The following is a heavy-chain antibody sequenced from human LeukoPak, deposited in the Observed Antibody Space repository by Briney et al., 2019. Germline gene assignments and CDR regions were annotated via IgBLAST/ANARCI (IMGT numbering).Heavy chain of an antibody. CDR3: VRGRNYYDSRGYSFDY. V-gene: IGHV1-2*02. D-gene: IGHD3-22*01. CDR1: GYTFTGYY. Sequence: ASVKVSCKVSGYTFTGYYMHWVRQAPGQGLEWMGWINPNKGDTNYAQKFQGRVTMTRDTSITTAYMDLSGLTSDDTAVYCCVRGRNYYDSRGYSFDYWGQGTLVTVSS. CDR2: INPNKGDT. J-gene: IGHJ4*02.